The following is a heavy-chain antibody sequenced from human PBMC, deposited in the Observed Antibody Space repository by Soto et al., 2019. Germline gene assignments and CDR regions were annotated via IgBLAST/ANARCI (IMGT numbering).Heavy chain of an antibody. CDR1: GGTFSSYA. Sequence: QVQLVQSGAEVKKPGSSVKVSCKASGGTFSSYAISWVRQAPGQGLEWMGGIIPIFGTANYAQKFQGRVTITADEXTXXAYVELSSLSSEDTAVYYCARDGPSRGEGDYYFDYWGQGTLVTVSS. V-gene: IGHV1-69*12. CDR3: ARDGPSRGEGDYYFDY. CDR2: IIPIFGTA. J-gene: IGHJ4*02. D-gene: IGHD3-16*01.